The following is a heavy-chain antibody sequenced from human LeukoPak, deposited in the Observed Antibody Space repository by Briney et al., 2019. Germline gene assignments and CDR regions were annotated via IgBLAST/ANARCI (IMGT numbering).Heavy chain of an antibody. J-gene: IGHJ4*02. CDR2: INHSGST. CDR1: GGSFSGYY. V-gene: IGHV4-34*01. Sequence: SETLSLTCAVYGGSFSGYYWSWIRQPPGKGLEWIGEINHSGSTNYNPSLKSRVTISEDTSKNQFSLKLSSVTAADTAVYCCARGSTYDFWSGYYFTRYYFDYWGQGTLVTVSS. CDR3: ARGSTYDFWSGYYFTRYYFDY. D-gene: IGHD3-3*01.